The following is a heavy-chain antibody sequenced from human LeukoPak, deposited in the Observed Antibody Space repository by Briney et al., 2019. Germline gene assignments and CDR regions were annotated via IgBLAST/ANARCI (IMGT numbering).Heavy chain of an antibody. CDR2: INWNGGST. CDR3: AEAPHYYDSSGFDM. V-gene: IGHV3-20*04. D-gene: IGHD3-22*01. Sequence: GGSLRLSCAASGFTFDDYGMSWVRQAPGKGLEWVSGINWNGGSTGYADSVKGRFTLSRDNSMNTLYLQMNSLRAEDTAVYYCAEAPHYYDSSGFDMWGQGTMVTVSS. J-gene: IGHJ3*02. CDR1: GFTFDDYG.